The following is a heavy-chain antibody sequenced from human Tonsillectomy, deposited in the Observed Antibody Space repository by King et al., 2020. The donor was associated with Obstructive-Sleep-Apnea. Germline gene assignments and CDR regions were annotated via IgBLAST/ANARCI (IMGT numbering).Heavy chain of an antibody. CDR3: ARDISFGGAPGY. CDR2: INPSGGST. CDR1: GYTFTSYY. D-gene: IGHD3-16*01. Sequence: QLVQSGAEVKKPGASVKVSCKASGYTFTSYYMHWVRQAPGQGLEWMGIINPSGGSTSYAQKFQGRVTMTRDTSTSTVYMELSSLRSEATAVYYCARDISFGGAPGYWVQGTLVTVSS. V-gene: IGHV1-46*01. J-gene: IGHJ4*02.